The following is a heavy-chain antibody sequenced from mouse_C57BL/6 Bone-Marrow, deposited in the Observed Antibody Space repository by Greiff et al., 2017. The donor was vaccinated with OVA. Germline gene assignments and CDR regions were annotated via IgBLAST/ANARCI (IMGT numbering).Heavy chain of an antibody. J-gene: IGHJ2*01. D-gene: IGHD1-1*01. Sequence: QVQLKQPGAELVKPGASVKMSCKASGYTFTSYWITWVKQRPGQGLEWIGDIYPGSGCTNYNEKFKSKATLTVDTSSSTAYMQLSSLTSEDSAVYYCARWNYGPYYFDYWGKGTTVTVSS. CDR1: GYTFTSYW. V-gene: IGHV1-55*01. CDR3: ARWNYGPYYFDY. CDR2: IYPGSGCT.